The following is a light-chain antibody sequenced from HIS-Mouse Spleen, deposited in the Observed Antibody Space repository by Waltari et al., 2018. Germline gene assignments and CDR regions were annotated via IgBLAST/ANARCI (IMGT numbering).Light chain of an antibody. CDR3: SSYTSSSTHVV. Sequence: QSALTQPASVSGSPGQSITISCTGTSSDVGGYHYVAWSQHHPCTAPKLMIYEVSNRPSGVSNRFSGSKSGNTASLTISGLQAEDEADYYCSSYTSSSTHVVFGGGTKLTVL. V-gene: IGLV2-14*01. CDR1: SSDVGGYHY. J-gene: IGLJ2*01. CDR2: EVS.